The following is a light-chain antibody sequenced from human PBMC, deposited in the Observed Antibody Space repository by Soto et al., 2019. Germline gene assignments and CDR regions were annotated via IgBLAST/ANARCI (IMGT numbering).Light chain of an antibody. V-gene: IGKV1-6*01. J-gene: IGKJ1*01. Sequence: IQMTQSPSSLFASVGDRVTITCRASQGIRNDLGWYQQKPGTAPKLLIYAASTLQSGVPSRFSGSGSGTDFTLTVSSLQPEDFATYYCLQDYNYPWTFGQGTKVEIK. CDR2: AAS. CDR3: LQDYNYPWT. CDR1: QGIRND.